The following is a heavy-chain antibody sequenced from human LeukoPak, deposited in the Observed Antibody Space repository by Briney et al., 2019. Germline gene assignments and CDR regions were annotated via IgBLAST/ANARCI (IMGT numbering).Heavy chain of an antibody. CDR1: GFTYDDYG. V-gene: IGHV3-74*01. CDR3: ARDLGQYYDTSDNWFDP. Sequence: GGSLRLSCAASGFTYDDYGMSWVRQAPGKGLVWVSRINSDGINTSYADSVKGRFTISRDNAKNTLNLQMNSLRAEDTAVYYCARDLGQYYDTSDNWFDPWGQGTLVTVSS. CDR2: INSDGINT. D-gene: IGHD3-22*01. J-gene: IGHJ5*02.